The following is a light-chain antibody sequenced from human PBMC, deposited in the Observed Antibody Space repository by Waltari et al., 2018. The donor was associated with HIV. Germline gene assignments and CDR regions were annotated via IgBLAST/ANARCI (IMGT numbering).Light chain of an antibody. Sequence: QSVLTQPPSVSGAPGQRVTISCTGSTPNIGADYDVPWYQQMPGTAPKLLISGNKNRPSGVPDRFSASKSGTSASLTITGLQAEDEADYFCQSYDITLSASVVFGGGTKLTVL. J-gene: IGLJ2*01. CDR3: QSYDITLSASVV. V-gene: IGLV1-40*01. CDR2: GNK. CDR1: TPNIGADYD.